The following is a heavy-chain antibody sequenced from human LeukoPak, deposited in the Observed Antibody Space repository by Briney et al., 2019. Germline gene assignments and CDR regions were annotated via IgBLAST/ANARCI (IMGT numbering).Heavy chain of an antibody. CDR3: ARDQAAAGTRAFDI. D-gene: IGHD6-13*01. J-gene: IGHJ3*02. CDR2: ISYDGSNK. Sequence: GSLRLSCAASGFTFSSYAMHWVRQAPGKGLEWVAVISYDGSNKHYADSVKGRFTISRDNSKNTLYLQMNSLRAEDTAVYYCARDQAAAGTRAFDIWGQGTMVTVSS. CDR1: GFTFSSYA. V-gene: IGHV3-30*04.